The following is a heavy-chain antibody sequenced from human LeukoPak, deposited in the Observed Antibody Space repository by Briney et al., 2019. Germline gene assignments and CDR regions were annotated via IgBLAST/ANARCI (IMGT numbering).Heavy chain of an antibody. CDR3: ARDFTVRGFDY. CDR2: IYHSGST. Sequence: SETLSLTCAVYGVSFSGYYWSWIRQPPGKGLEWIGEIYHSGSTNYNPSLKSRVTISVDKSKNQFSLKLSSVTAADTAVYYCARDFTVRGFDYWGQGTLVTVSS. J-gene: IGHJ4*02. CDR1: GVSFSGYY. V-gene: IGHV4-34*01. D-gene: IGHD3-10*01.